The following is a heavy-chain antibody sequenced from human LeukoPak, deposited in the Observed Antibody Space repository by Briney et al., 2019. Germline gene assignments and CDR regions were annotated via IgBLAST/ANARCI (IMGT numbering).Heavy chain of an antibody. D-gene: IGHD6-6*01. J-gene: IGHJ4*02. CDR1: GGSISSYY. CDR3: ARLLGEYLDY. Sequence: SETLSLTCTVSGGSISSYYWSWIRQPPGKGLEWIGYIYYSGSTNYNPSLKSRVTISVDTSKNQFSLKLSSVTAADTAVYYCARLLGEYLDYWGQGTLVTVSS. CDR2: IYYSGST. V-gene: IGHV4-59*08.